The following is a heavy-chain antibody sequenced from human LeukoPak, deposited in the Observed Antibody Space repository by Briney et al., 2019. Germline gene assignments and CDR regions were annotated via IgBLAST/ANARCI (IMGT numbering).Heavy chain of an antibody. CDR2: IYTSGST. D-gene: IGHD3-22*01. Sequence: PSETLSLTCTVSGGSISSCSYYWSWIRQPAGKGLEWIGRIYTSGSTNYNPSLKSRVTISVDTSKNQFSLKLSSVTAADTAVYYCARVVYDSTSGGFDYWGQGTLVTVSS. CDR1: GGSISSCSYY. CDR3: ARVVYDSTSGGFDY. J-gene: IGHJ4*02. V-gene: IGHV4-61*02.